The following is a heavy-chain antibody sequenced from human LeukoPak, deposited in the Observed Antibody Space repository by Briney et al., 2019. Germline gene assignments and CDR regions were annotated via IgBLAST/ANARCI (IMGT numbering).Heavy chain of an antibody. J-gene: IGHJ4*02. CDR3: ARGGDRSGSLAY. CDR2: IYYSGST. Sequence: SETLSLTCTVSGGSIRSSSYYWGWVRQPPGKGLEWIGYIYYSGSTYYNPSLKSRVTISVDTSKNQFSLKLSSVTAADTAVYYCARGGDRSGSLAYWGQGTLVTVSS. V-gene: IGHV4-30-4*08. D-gene: IGHD1-26*01. CDR1: GGSIRSSSYY.